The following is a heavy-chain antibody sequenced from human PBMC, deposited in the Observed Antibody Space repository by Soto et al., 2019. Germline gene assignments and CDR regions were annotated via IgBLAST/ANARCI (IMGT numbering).Heavy chain of an antibody. J-gene: IGHJ4*02. CDR2: IIPIFGTA. D-gene: IGHD2-15*01. CDR3: ARASVCSGGSCYPRAVDY. CDR1: GGTFSSYA. Sequence: QVQLVQSGAEVKKPGSSVKVSCKASGGTFSSYAISWVRQAPGQGLEWMGGIIPIFGTANYAQRFQGRVTFTADECTSTAYIELSSLRSEDTAVYYCARASVCSGGSCYPRAVDYWGQGTLVTVSS. V-gene: IGHV1-69*01.